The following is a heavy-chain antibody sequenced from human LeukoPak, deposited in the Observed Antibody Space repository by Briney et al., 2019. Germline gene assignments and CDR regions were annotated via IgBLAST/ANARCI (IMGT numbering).Heavy chain of an antibody. J-gene: IGHJ4*02. CDR3: ARTARLLDY. CDR2: ISTSGGTI. CDR1: GFTFSDHY. V-gene: IGHV3-11*01. D-gene: IGHD2-21*02. Sequence: GGSLRLSCAASGFTFSDHYMTWIRQAPGRGLEWVSYISTSGGTINYADSVKGRFTVSRDNAKNSLFLQMNSLGAEDTAVYYCARTARLLDYWGQGTLVTVSS.